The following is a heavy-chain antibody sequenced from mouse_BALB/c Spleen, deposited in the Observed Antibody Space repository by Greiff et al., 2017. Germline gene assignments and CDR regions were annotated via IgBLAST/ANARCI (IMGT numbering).Heavy chain of an antibody. CDR1: GYTFTSYW. J-gene: IGHJ1*01. CDR3: TSFEIREGYFDV. Sequence: LQQPGSELVRPGASVKLSCKASGYTFTSYWMHWVKQRPGQGLEWIGNIYPGSGSTNYDEKFKSKATLTVDTSSSTAYMQLSSLTSEDSAVYYCTSFEIREGYFDVWGAGTTVTVSS. CDR2: IYPGSGST. V-gene: IGHV1S22*01.